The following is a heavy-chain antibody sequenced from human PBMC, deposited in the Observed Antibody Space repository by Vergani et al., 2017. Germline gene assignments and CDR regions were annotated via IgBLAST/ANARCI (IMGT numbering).Heavy chain of an antibody. J-gene: IGHJ4*02. D-gene: IGHD5-18*01. V-gene: IGHV3-49*04. CDR2: IRNKAYGGTT. CDR1: GFSFVDYA. Sequence: EVQLVESGGGLLPPGRSLRLSCAASGFSFVDYAMTWVRQAPGKGLEWVAFIRNKAYGGTTEYAASVKGRFTISRDDSKRLAYLQLSGLKTEDTAVYFCSRGRGYSFGYSDYWGQGTLVTVSS. CDR3: SRGRGYSFGYSDY.